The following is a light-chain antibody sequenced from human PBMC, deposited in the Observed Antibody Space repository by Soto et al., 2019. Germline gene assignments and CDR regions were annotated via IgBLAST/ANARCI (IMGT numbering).Light chain of an antibody. CDR2: YDD. V-gene: IGLV1-36*01. J-gene: IGLJ2*01. Sequence: QSALTQPPSVSEAPRQRVTISCSGSSSNIGNNAVNWYQQLPGKAPKLLIYYDDLLPSGVPDRFSGSKSGTSASLAITGLQAEDEADYYCQSYDSSLSGSHVVFGGGTQLTVL. CDR1: SSNIGNNA. CDR3: QSYDSSLSGSHVV.